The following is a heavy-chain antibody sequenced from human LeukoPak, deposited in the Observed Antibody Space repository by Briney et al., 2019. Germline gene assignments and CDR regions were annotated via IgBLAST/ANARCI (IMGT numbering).Heavy chain of an antibody. Sequence: GGSLRLSCTASGFSLSDYGTHWVRQAPGKGLEWVALIWSGASAGLYADSVKGRFTISRDGSRNTMYLQMDSLRAEDTAVYHCARDIWNDGNYYMDVWGKGTTVTVSS. CDR2: IWSGASAG. V-gene: IGHV3-33*01. CDR1: GFSLSDYG. D-gene: IGHD1-1*01. J-gene: IGHJ6*03. CDR3: ARDIWNDGNYYMDV.